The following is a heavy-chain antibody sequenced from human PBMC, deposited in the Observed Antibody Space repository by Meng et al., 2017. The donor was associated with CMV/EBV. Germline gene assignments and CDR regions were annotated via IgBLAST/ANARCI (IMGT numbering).Heavy chain of an antibody. J-gene: IGHJ4*02. CDR1: GGTFSSYA. CDR2: IIPIFGTA. D-gene: IGHD2-2*01. CDR3: ATQPLYCSSTSCYFSY. V-gene: IGHV1-69*05. Sequence: SVKVSCKASGGTFSSYAISWVRQAPGQGLEWMGGIIPIFGTANYARKFQGRVTITTDESTSTAYMELSSLRSEDTAVYYCATQPLYCSSTSCYFSYWGQGTLVTVSS.